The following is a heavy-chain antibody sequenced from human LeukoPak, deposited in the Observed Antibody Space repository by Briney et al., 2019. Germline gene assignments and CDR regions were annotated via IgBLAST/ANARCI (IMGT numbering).Heavy chain of an antibody. CDR2: ISYDGSNK. CDR3: ARDGSSGWTWYFDY. CDR1: GFTFSSYA. D-gene: IGHD6-19*01. J-gene: IGHJ4*02. Sequence: GRSLRLSCAASGFTFSSYAMHWVRQAPGKGLEWVAVISYDGSNKYYADSVKGRFAISRDNSKNTLYLQMNSLRAEDTAVYYCARDGSSGWTWYFDYWGQGTLVTVSS. V-gene: IGHV3-30*09.